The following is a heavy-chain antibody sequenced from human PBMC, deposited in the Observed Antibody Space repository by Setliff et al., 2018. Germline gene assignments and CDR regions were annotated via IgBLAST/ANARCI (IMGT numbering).Heavy chain of an antibody. CDR2: ISSSSTTI. CDR3: LKKIIAGAGPPYDYFDY. V-gene: IGHV3-48*01. CDR1: GFTFSSYG. J-gene: IGHJ4*02. D-gene: IGHD1-26*01. Sequence: LRLSCAASGFTFSSYGMNWVRQAPGKGLEWLSYISSSSTTIYYADSVKGRFTVSRDNAKNSLYLQMNSLRADDTAVYYCLKKIIAGAGPPYDYFDYWGQGTLVTVSS.